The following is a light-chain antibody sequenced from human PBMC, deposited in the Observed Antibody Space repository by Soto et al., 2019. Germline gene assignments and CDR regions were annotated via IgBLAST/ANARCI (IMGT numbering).Light chain of an antibody. CDR1: QGVLYSSNNKNY. Sequence: DIVMTQSPDSLAVSLGERATINCKSSQGVLYSSNNKNYLAWYQQKPGQPPKLLIYWASTRESGVPDRFSGSGSGTDFTLTISSLQAEDVAVYYCQQYYSTPLTFGQGTKVDI. CDR3: QQYYSTPLT. CDR2: WAS. J-gene: IGKJ1*01. V-gene: IGKV4-1*01.